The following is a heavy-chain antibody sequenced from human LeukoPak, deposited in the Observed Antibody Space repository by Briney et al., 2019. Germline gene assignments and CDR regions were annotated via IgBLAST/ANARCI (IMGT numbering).Heavy chain of an antibody. V-gene: IGHV4-4*09. CDR2: LYTSGST. D-gene: IGHD2-2*01. CDR3: ARQKCTSASCLTKNAFDI. Sequence: SETLSLTCTVSGSISGYYWSWIRPPPGKGLEWIGYLYTSGSTNYNPSLESRVTISVDTSKNQFSLDLSSVTAADTAVYYCARQKCTSASCLTKNAFDIWGQGTMVTVSS. J-gene: IGHJ3*02. CDR1: GSISGYY.